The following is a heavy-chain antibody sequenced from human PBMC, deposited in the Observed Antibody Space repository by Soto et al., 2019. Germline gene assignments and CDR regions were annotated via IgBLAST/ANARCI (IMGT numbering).Heavy chain of an antibody. CDR2: ISYDGSNK. D-gene: IGHD3-22*01. J-gene: IGHJ3*02. V-gene: IGHV3-30*18. CDR3: AKEGHYYDSSGYYYGAFDI. Sequence: GGSLRLSCAASGFTFSSYGMHWVRQAPGKGLEWVAVISYDGSNKYYADSVKGRFTISRDNSKNTLYLQMNSLRAEDTAVYYCAKEGHYYDSSGYYYGAFDIWGQGTMVTVSS. CDR1: GFTFSSYG.